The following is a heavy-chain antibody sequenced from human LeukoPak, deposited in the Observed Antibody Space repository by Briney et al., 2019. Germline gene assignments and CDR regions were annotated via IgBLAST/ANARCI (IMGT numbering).Heavy chain of an antibody. D-gene: IGHD3-10*01. CDR2: IRSKSNSFAT. V-gene: IGHV3-73*01. Sequence: QTGGSLRLSCTASGFNFSGSAMHWVRQASGKGLEWVGRIRSKSNSFATAYGASVKGRIIISRDDSQNTAYLQMNSLKTEDTAMYYCMFRGDNRIIPADFWGQGTLVTVSS. J-gene: IGHJ4*02. CDR3: MFRGDNRIIPADF. CDR1: GFNFSGSA.